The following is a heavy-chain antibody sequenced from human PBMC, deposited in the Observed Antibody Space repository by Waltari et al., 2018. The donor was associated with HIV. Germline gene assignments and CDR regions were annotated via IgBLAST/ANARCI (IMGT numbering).Heavy chain of an antibody. D-gene: IGHD3-9*01. CDR2: TNHVTRGT. CDR3: ARAPTTWLLLTASAGLDL. V-gene: IGHV1-46*02. J-gene: IGHJ3*01. Sequence: QGQLVQSGADVRKTGASVNVCCTATVVTLDNVYMHLVRKGPGQGLVRRGLTNHVTRGTTCTDKFQDTLTLTRVMARRAVYMGVHTMTAESTATYFCARAPTTWLLLTASAGLDLWGQGTVVVVSA. CDR1: VVTLDNVY.